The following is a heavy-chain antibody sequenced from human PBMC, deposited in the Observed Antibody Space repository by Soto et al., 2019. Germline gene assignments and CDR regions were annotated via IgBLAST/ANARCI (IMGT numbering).Heavy chain of an antibody. D-gene: IGHD2-15*01. CDR1: GYSFISYR. Sequence: GESLKISCKGSGYSFISYRIGWVRQMPGKGLEWMGIIYPDDSDTRYSPSFQGQVTISVDKSISTAYLQWDSLKASDTAIYYCARAMVVAATSNAFDIWGPGTMVTVSS. J-gene: IGHJ3*02. V-gene: IGHV5-51*01. CDR3: ARAMVVAATSNAFDI. CDR2: IYPDDSDT.